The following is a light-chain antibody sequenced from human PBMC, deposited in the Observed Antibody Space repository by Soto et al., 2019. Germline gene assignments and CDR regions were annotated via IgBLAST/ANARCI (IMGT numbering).Light chain of an antibody. Sequence: EIVLTQSPASLSLSPGERATLSCRASQSVDSYLVWYQQKPGQAPRLLISGASNRATGIAARFSGSGSGTDFTLTINSLEPEGFAVYYCQQRNNWPITFGQGTRLEIK. CDR1: QSVDSY. J-gene: IGKJ5*01. CDR2: GAS. CDR3: QQRNNWPIT. V-gene: IGKV3-11*01.